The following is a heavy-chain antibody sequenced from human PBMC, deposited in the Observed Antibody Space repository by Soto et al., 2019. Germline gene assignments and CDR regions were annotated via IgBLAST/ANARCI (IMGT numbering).Heavy chain of an antibody. CDR2: ISYDGSNK. Sequence: GGSLRLSCAASGFTFSSYGMHWVRQAPGKGLEWVSVISYDGSNKYYADSVKGRFTIARDNSKNTLFLHMSSLRAEDTAVYYCVKDGSSGWPYYYGLDVWGQGTSVTVSS. J-gene: IGHJ6*02. D-gene: IGHD6-19*01. CDR3: VKDGSSGWPYYYGLDV. V-gene: IGHV3-30*18. CDR1: GFTFSSYG.